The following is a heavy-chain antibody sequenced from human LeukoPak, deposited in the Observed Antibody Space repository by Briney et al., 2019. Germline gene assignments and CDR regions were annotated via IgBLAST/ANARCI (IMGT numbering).Heavy chain of an antibody. CDR1: GFTFSRFE. D-gene: IGHD3-10*01. V-gene: IGHV3-48*03. J-gene: IGHJ4*02. CDR3: ARGGLHRLWFGEF. Sequence: GGSLRLSCVASGFTFSRFEMNWVRQAPGKGLEWISHISTGTYIAYADSVKGRFTISRDNAKNSLYLQMNSLRADDTAVYYCARGGLHRLWFGEFWGQGTLVTVSS. CDR2: ISTGTYI.